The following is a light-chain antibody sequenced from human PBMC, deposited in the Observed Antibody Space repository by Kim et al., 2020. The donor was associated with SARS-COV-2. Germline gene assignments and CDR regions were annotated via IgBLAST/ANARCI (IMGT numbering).Light chain of an antibody. Sequence: QSALTQPRSVSGSPGQSVTISCTGTSSDVGAYNYVSWYQQHPGKAPKLMVYDVTEWPSGVPDRFSGSKSGNTASLTISGLQAEDEADYYCCSYAGRFSSVFGTGTKVTVL. J-gene: IGLJ1*01. CDR1: SSDVGAYNY. CDR2: DVT. CDR3: CSYAGRFSSV. V-gene: IGLV2-11*01.